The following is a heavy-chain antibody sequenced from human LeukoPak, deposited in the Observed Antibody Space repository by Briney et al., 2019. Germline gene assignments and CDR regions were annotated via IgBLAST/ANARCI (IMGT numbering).Heavy chain of an antibody. CDR2: IYYSGST. D-gene: IGHD3-9*01. CDR3: ARVPSYYDILTGYSSLSGMDV. V-gene: IGHV4-59*01. J-gene: IGHJ6*02. Sequence: SETLSLTCTVSGGSISSYYWSWIRQPPGKGLEGIGYIYYSGSTNYNPSLKNRVTISVDTSKNQFSLKLSSVTAADTAVYYCARVPSYYDILTGYSSLSGMDVWGQGTTVTVSS. CDR1: GGSISSYY.